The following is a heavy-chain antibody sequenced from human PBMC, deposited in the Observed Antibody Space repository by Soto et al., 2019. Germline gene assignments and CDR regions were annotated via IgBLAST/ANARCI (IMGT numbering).Heavy chain of an antibody. V-gene: IGHV3-74*01. J-gene: IGHJ6*02. CDR2: INSDGSST. D-gene: IGHD4-17*01. CDR1: XFTFXXXX. CDR3: ARALTTVTYFYYYYYGMDV. Sequence: GGSPRLSXAAPXFTFXXXXMHWVRXXPGKGXVWVSRINSDGSSTSYADSVKGRFTISRDNAKNTLYLQMNSLRAEDTAVYYCARALTTVTYFYYYYYGMDVWGQGTTVTVSS.